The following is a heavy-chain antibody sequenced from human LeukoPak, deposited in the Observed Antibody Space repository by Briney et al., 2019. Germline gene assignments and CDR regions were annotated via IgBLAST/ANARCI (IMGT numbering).Heavy chain of an antibody. J-gene: IGHJ4*02. CDR2: IYYNGNT. V-gene: IGHV4-59*01. CDR3: ARGGFNSSTYYYDYFDY. D-gene: IGHD3-22*01. Sequence: SETLSLTCTVSGGSISSYYWSWIRQPPGKGLGWIGYIYYNGNTNYNPSLKSRVTMSVDTSMNQFSLKLSSVAAADSAVYYCARGGFNSSTYYYDYFDYWGQGTLVTVSS. CDR1: GGSISSYY.